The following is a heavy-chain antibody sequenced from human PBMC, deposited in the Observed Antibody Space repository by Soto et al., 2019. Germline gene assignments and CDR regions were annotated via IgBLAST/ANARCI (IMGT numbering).Heavy chain of an antibody. CDR3: ATLESYCSSTGCYPPT. CDR1: GGSISSYY. Sequence: PSETLSLTCTVSGGSISSYYWSWIRQPPGKGLEWIGYIYYSGSMNYNPSLKSRVTISVDTSKNQFSLKLSSVTAADTAVYYCATLESYCSSTGCYPPTWGQGTLVTVSS. V-gene: IGHV4-59*03. CDR2: IYYSGSM. J-gene: IGHJ4*02. D-gene: IGHD2-2*01.